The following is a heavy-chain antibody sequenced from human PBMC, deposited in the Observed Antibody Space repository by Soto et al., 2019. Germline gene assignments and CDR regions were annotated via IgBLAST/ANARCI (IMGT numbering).Heavy chain of an antibody. CDR2: IYYSGST. CDR1: GGSISSSSYY. CDR3: AASMVRGVIMIYYYGMDV. Sequence: SETLSLTCTVSGGSISSSSYYWGWIRQPPGKGLEWIGSIYYSGSTYYNPSLKSRVTISVDTSKNQFSLKLSSVTAADTAVYYCAASMVRGVIMIYYYGMDVWGQGTTVTLSS. J-gene: IGHJ6*02. V-gene: IGHV4-39*01. D-gene: IGHD3-10*01.